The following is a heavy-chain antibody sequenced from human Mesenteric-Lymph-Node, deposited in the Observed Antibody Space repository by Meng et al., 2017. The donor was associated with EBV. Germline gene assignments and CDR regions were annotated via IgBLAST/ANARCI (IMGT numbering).Heavy chain of an antibody. CDR3: ARCSGGSCYSSSDFDC. D-gene: IGHD2-15*01. CDR2: ITPYNGDT. CDR1: GYTLSHIG. J-gene: IGHJ4*02. V-gene: IGHV1-18*01. Sequence: QVQLVQSGAEVKKPGASVKVSCKASGYTLSHIGITWVRQAPGQGLEWMGWITPYNGDTNYAQKFQGRVTLTTDTPSSTAYMELRSLRSDDTAMYYCARCSGGSCYSSSDFDCWGQGTLVTVSS.